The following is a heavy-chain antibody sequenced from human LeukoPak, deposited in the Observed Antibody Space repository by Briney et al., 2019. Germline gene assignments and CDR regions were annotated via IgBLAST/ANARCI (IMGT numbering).Heavy chain of an antibody. CDR2: IYYSGST. J-gene: IGHJ4*02. CDR1: GGSISSSSYY. Sequence: SETLSLTCTVSGGSISSSSYYWGWIRQPPGKGLEWIGSIYYSGSTYYNPSLKSRVTISVDTSKNQFSLKLSSVTAADTAVYYCAAITILGVEIDYWGQGTLVTVSS. CDR3: AAITILGVEIDY. V-gene: IGHV4-39*01. D-gene: IGHD3-3*01.